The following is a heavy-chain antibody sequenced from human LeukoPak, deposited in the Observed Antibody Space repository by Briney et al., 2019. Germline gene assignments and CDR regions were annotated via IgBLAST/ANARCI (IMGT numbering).Heavy chain of an antibody. J-gene: IGHJ4*01. D-gene: IGHD6-13*01. V-gene: IGHV1-38-4*01. Sequence: GASVKVSCSFSGFTITSYGIHWVQQSPGQGLEWMGWINPGNGSPRYAKKFQGRFTMTRDMSTTTAYTDLSSLTSEDMAVYYYARQQLVIGRFDYWGQGTLVTVSS. CDR2: INPGNGSP. CDR1: GFTITSYG. CDR3: ARQQLVIGRFDY.